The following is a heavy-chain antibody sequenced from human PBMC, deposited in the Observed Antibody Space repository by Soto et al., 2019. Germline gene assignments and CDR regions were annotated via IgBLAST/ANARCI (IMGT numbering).Heavy chain of an antibody. V-gene: IGHV2-5*02. CDR2: IYWDDDK. CDR1: GFSLSTSGIG. J-gene: IGHJ4*02. CDR3: AHSQEGNNTAAAGDY. D-gene: IGHD6-13*01. Sequence: SGPTLVNPTQTLTLTCTFSGFSLSTSGIGVGWIRQPPGKALEWLALIYWDDDKRYSPSLKSRLTITKDTSKNQVVLTMTNMDPVDTATYFCAHSQEGNNTAAAGDYWGQGTLVTVSS.